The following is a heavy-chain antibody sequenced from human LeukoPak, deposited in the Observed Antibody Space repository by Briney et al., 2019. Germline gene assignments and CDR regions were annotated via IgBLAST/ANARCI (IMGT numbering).Heavy chain of an antibody. CDR3: AKGGGPRAFDT. CDR2: ISNSGGGT. J-gene: IGHJ3*02. CDR1: GFTFSTYA. V-gene: IGHV3-23*01. Sequence: GGSLRLSCAASGFTFSTYAMSWVRQAPGKGPEWVSAISNSGGGTYYADFVKGRFTISRDNSKNTLYLQMNTLRADDTAVYYCAKGGGPRAFDTWGQGTMVTVSS. D-gene: IGHD2-15*01.